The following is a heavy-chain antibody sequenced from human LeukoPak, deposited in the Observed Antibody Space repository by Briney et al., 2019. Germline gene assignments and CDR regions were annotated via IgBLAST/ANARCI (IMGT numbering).Heavy chain of an antibody. CDR2: IYTSGST. J-gene: IGHJ6*03. D-gene: IGHD3-3*01. Sequence: PSQTLSLTCTVSGGSISSGSYYSSWIRQPAGKGLEWIGRIYTSGSTTYHPSLKRRVTISVDTSKNQFSLKLSSVTAADTAAYYCARETSKDFWSGYLTKDHMDVWGKGTTVTVSS. CDR1: GGSISSGSYY. V-gene: IGHV4-61*02. CDR3: ARETSKDFWSGYLTKDHMDV.